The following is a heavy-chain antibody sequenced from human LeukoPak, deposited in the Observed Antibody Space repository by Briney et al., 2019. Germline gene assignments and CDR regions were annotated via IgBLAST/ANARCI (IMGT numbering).Heavy chain of an antibody. D-gene: IGHD3-22*01. Sequence: GGSLRLSCAASGFTFSSYAMHWVRQAPGKGLEWVAVISYDGSNKYYADSVEGRFTISRDNSKNTLYLQMNSLRAEDTAVYYCARVTPIYYDSSGYRGDFDYWGQGTLVTVSS. J-gene: IGHJ4*02. V-gene: IGHV3-30-3*01. CDR3: ARVTPIYYDSSGYRGDFDY. CDR2: ISYDGSNK. CDR1: GFTFSSYA.